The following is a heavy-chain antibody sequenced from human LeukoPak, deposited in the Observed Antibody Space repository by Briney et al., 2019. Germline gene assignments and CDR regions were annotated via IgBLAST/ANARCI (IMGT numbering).Heavy chain of an antibody. J-gene: IGHJ4*02. CDR3: ARTSYPWN. D-gene: IGHD1-1*01. CDR2: ISETGTTI. Sequence: PGGSLRLSCAASGFTFRDYYMGWIRQAPGKGLEWISYISETGTTIYQPDSVKGRFSISRDNAKNSLFLQVNRLRPEDTAVYYCARTSYPWNWGQGTLVTVSS. V-gene: IGHV3-11*01. CDR1: GFTFRDYY.